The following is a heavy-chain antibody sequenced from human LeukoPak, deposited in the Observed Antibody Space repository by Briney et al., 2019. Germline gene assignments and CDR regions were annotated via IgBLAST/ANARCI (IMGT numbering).Heavy chain of an antibody. V-gene: IGHV1-18*01. Sequence: GASVKVSCKASGYTFTSYGISWVRQAPGQGLEWMRWISAYNGNTNYAQKLQGRVTMTTDTSTSTAYMELRSLRSDDTAVYYCARDQDYDFPDVFDIWGQGTMVTVSS. CDR2: ISAYNGNT. D-gene: IGHD3-3*01. J-gene: IGHJ3*02. CDR3: ARDQDYDFPDVFDI. CDR1: GYTFTSYG.